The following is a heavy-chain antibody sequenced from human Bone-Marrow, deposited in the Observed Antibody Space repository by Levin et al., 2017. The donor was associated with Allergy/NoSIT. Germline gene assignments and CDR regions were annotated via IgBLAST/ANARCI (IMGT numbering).Heavy chain of an antibody. CDR2: IYSCGST. CDR3: ASEVRSGYSSGTGYAFDI. Sequence: PGGSLRLSCAASGFTVSSNYMSWVRQAPGKGLEWVSVIYSCGSTYYADSVKGRFTISRDNSKNTLYLQMNSLRAEDTAVYYCASEVRSGYSSGTGYAFDIWGQGTMVTVSS. D-gene: IGHD6-19*01. V-gene: IGHV3-66*03. CDR1: GFTVSSNY. J-gene: IGHJ3*02.